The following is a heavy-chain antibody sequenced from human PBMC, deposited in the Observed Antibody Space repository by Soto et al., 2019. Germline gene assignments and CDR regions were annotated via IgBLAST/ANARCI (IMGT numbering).Heavy chain of an antibody. J-gene: IGHJ4*02. V-gene: IGHV3-23*01. CDR1: GFTFSSYA. CDR3: AKDILITMIGDLDY. D-gene: IGHD3-22*01. CDR2: IRGSGGST. Sequence: GGSLRLSCAASGFTFSSYAMSWVRQAPGKGLEWVSGIRGSGGSTYYADSVKGRFTISRDNSKNTLYLQMNSLRAEDTAVYYCAKDILITMIGDLDYWGQATLVTVSS.